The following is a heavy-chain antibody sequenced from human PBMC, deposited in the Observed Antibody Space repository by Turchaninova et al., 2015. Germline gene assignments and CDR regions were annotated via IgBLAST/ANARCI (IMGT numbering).Heavy chain of an antibody. D-gene: IGHD3-9*01. J-gene: IGHJ4*02. CDR1: GFTFINYW. V-gene: IGHV3-7*03. CDR2: IKLDGSET. CDR3: ARAITTGIDFFDY. Sequence: EVQLVESGGGWVRPGGSLWCLCAASGFTFINYWMCWVRQAPGKGLEWVANIKLDGSETYYVDAVKGRFTISRDNARNSLYLQMSSLRAEDTAVYYCARAITTGIDFFDYWGQGTLVTVSS.